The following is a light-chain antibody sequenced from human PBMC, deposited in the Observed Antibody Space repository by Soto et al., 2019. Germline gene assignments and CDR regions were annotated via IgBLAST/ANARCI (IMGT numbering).Light chain of an antibody. Sequence: EIVLTQSPATLSLSPGERATLSCRASQSVSSYLAWYQQKPGQAPRLLIYDASNRATGIPARFSGSGSRTDFTLTISSLEPEDFAVYYCQQRSNWPGITFGQGTRLEIK. CDR3: QQRSNWPGIT. V-gene: IGKV3-11*01. CDR2: DAS. CDR1: QSVSSY. J-gene: IGKJ5*01.